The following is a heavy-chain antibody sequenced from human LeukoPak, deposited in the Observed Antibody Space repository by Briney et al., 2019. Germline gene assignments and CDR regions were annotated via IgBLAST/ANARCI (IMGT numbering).Heavy chain of an antibody. Sequence: PSETLSLTCTVSGDSISTYYWSWLRQPAGRGLEWIGRLYTSGYTNYNPSLKSRVTMSTDTSKNQFSLKLASVTAADTAVYYCARDSRAAAVWYFDVWGRGTLVTVSS. CDR2: LYTSGYT. CDR3: ARDSRAAAVWYFDV. CDR1: GDSISTYY. V-gene: IGHV4-4*07. D-gene: IGHD6-13*01. J-gene: IGHJ2*01.